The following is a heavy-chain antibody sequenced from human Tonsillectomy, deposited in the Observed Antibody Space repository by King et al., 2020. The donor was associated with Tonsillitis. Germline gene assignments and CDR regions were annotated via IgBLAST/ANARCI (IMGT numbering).Heavy chain of an antibody. Sequence: VQLVESGAEVKKPGESLKISCKGSGYSFTNYWIGWVRQMPGKGLEWIGVIYPGDSDTRYSPSFQGQVTISADKSISTAYLQWSSLKASDTAMYYCARQKAPVRPFDWLFLYWGQGTLVTVSS. J-gene: IGHJ4*02. CDR2: IYPGDSDT. D-gene: IGHD3-9*01. CDR3: ARQKAPVRPFDWLFLY. V-gene: IGHV5-51*01. CDR1: GYSFTNYW.